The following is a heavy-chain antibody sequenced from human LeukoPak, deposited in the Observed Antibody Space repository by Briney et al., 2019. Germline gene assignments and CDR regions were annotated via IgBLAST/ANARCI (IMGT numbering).Heavy chain of an antibody. Sequence: GGSLILSCASSGFTFSSYRMHWVRQAPGKGLEWVAVISYDRSNKYYADSVKGRFTISRDNSKNTLYLQMNSMRAEDTAVYYCAKDLMDIVVVPAAMVYYYGMDVWGKGTTVTVSS. CDR3: AKDLMDIVVVPAAMVYYYGMDV. D-gene: IGHD2-2*03. V-gene: IGHV3-30*18. J-gene: IGHJ6*04. CDR1: GFTFSSYR. CDR2: ISYDRSNK.